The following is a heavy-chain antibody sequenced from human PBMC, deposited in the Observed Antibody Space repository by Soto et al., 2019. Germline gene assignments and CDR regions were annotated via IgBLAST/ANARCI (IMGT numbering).Heavy chain of an antibody. CDR1: GASISSSSYY. J-gene: IGHJ5*02. D-gene: IGHD3-10*01. V-gene: IGHV4-39*01. CDR3: AIPDYYGSGSYLNNWFDP. CDR2: IYYSGRT. Sequence: SETLSLTCTVSGASISSSSYYWGWIRQPPGKGLEWIGSIYYSGRTYYNPSLKSRVTISVDTSKNQFSLKLSSVTAADTAVYYCAIPDYYGSGSYLNNWFDPWGQGTLVTVSS.